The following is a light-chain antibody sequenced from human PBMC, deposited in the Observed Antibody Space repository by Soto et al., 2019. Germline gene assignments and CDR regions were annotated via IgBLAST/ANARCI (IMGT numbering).Light chain of an antibody. CDR1: SSNIGSNT. CDR2: TDN. CDR3: STWDDSLSAVV. Sequence: QSVLTQPPSASGTPGQRVTISCSGGSSNIGSNTVNWYQQFPGTAPKLLIYTDNQRPSGVPDRFSGSKSGTSASLAISGLQSEDEAGYFCSTWDDSLSAVVFGGGTKLTVL. V-gene: IGLV1-44*01. J-gene: IGLJ2*01.